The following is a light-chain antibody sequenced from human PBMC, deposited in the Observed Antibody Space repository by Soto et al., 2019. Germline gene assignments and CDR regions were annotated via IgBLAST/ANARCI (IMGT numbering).Light chain of an antibody. Sequence: QSVLTQPASVSGSPGQSITISCTGTSSDVGGYNLVSWYQQHPGKAPKLMISEVSKRPSGISDRFSGSKSGSTASLTISGLQAEDEADHYCCSYAGTSTHTVFGGGTQLTVL. CDR3: CSYAGTSTHTV. CDR1: SSDVGGYNL. J-gene: IGLJ7*01. V-gene: IGLV2-23*02. CDR2: EVS.